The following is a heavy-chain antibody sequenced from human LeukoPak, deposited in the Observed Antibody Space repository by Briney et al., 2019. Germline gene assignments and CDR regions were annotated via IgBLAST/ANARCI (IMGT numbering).Heavy chain of an antibody. Sequence: PSETLSLTCTVSGASFNSDDQYWNWIRQSPGNGLEWIGSIHPSGMLYNHPSLESRVTMSRDTSKNQFSLNLNSVTAADTAVYFCSRGLDSRKLGYWGQGILVTVSS. D-gene: IGHD3-22*01. V-gene: IGHV4-31*03. CDR1: GASFNSDDQY. CDR3: SRGLDSRKLGY. CDR2: IHPSGML. J-gene: IGHJ4*02.